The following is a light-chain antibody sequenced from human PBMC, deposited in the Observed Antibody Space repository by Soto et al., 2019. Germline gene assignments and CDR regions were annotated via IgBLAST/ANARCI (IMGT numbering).Light chain of an antibody. CDR1: SSNIGSNT. CDR2: SNN. Sequence: QSVLTQPPSASGTPGQRVTISCSGSSSNIGSNTVNWYQQLPGTAPKLLIYSNNQRPSGVPDRFSGSKSGTSASLAISGLQSEHEADYYCAAWDDSLKGVFGGGTKLTVL. CDR3: AAWDDSLKGV. V-gene: IGLV1-44*01. J-gene: IGLJ2*01.